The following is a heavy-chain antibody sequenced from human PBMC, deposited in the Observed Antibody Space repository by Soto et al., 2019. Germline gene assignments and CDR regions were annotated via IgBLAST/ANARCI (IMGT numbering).Heavy chain of an antibody. CDR3: ASDLEIRYCSGGSCYGY. D-gene: IGHD2-15*01. J-gene: IGHJ4*02. CDR1: GGTFSSYT. V-gene: IGHV1-69*02. CDR2: IIPILGIA. Sequence: SVKVSCKASGGTFSSYTISWVRQAPGQGLEWMGRIIPILGIANYAQKFQGRVTITADKSTSTAYMELSSLRSEDTAVYYCASDLEIRYCSGGSCYGYWGQGTLVTAPQ.